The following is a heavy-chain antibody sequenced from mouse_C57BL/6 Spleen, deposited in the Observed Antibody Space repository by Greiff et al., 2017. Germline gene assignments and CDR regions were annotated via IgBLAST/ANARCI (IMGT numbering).Heavy chain of an antibody. Sequence: VQLQQSGPELVKPGASVKISCKASGYSFTSYYLHWVKQRPGQGLEWIGWIYPGSGNTKYNEKFKGKATLTADTSSSTAYMQLSSLTSEDSAVYYCARVTTVVAYYFDYWGQGTTLTVSS. CDR2: IYPGSGNT. D-gene: IGHD1-1*01. J-gene: IGHJ2*01. CDR3: ARVTTVVAYYFDY. V-gene: IGHV1-66*01. CDR1: GYSFTSYY.